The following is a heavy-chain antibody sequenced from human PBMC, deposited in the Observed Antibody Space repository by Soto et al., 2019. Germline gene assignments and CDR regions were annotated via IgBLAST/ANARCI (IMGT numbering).Heavy chain of an antibody. CDR3: TRAQLGDSSGWYYFDY. Sequence: GGSLRLSCTASGFTFGDYAMSWFRQAPGKGLEWVGFIRSKAYGGTTEYAASVKGRFTISRDDSKSIAYLQMNSLKTEDTAVYYCTRAQLGDSSGWYYFDYWGQGTLVTVSS. CDR1: GFTFGDYA. V-gene: IGHV3-49*03. CDR2: IRSKAYGGTT. D-gene: IGHD6-19*01. J-gene: IGHJ4*02.